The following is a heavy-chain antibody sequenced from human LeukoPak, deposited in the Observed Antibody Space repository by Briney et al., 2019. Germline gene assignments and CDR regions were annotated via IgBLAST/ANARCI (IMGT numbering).Heavy chain of an antibody. Sequence: PPASVKVSCKTSGYSFTNYGISWVRQAPGKGLEWMGWVSGINGNTKYAQSLQGRVLMTTDTSTTTGHMELRSLRSEDTAVYYCARDPVMATINNWFDPWGQGTLVTVSS. J-gene: IGHJ5*02. CDR3: ARDPVMATINNWFDP. D-gene: IGHD5-24*01. CDR2: VSGINGNT. V-gene: IGHV1-18*01. CDR1: GYSFTNYG.